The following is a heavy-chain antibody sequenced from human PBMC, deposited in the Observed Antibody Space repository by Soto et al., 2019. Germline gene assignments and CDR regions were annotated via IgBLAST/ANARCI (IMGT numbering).Heavy chain of an antibody. J-gene: IGHJ4*02. CDR1: GGSISSGYYY. CDR2: IYYSGST. Sequence: PSETLSLTCTVSGGSISSGYYYRSWIRQPPGKGLEWIGYIYYSGSTYYNPSLKSRVTISVDTSKNQFSLKLSSVTAADTAVYYCARVLAGYSNYVTFDYWGQGTLVTVSS. CDR3: ARVLAGYSNYVTFDY. D-gene: IGHD4-4*01. V-gene: IGHV4-30-4*01.